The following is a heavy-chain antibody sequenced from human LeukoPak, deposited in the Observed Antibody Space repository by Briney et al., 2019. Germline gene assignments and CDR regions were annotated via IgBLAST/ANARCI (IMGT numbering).Heavy chain of an antibody. Sequence: QSGGSLRLSCAASGFTFSSYWMCWVRQAPGKGLEWVANIKQDGSEKYYVDSVKGRFTISRDNAKNSLYLQMNSLRAEDTAVYYCARDRSSSWWKDAFDIWGQGTMVTVSS. V-gene: IGHV3-7*01. J-gene: IGHJ3*02. D-gene: IGHD6-13*01. CDR3: ARDRSSSWWKDAFDI. CDR2: IKQDGSEK. CDR1: GFTFSSYW.